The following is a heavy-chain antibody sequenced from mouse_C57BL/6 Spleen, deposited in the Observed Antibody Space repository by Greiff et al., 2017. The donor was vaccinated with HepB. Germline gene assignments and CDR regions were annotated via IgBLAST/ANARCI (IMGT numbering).Heavy chain of an antibody. CDR2: IDPSDSYT. J-gene: IGHJ4*01. CDR3: ARWDGNYDYAMDY. D-gene: IGHD2-1*01. Sequence: QVHVKQPGAELVRPGTSVKLSCKASGYTFTSYWMHWVKQRPGQGLEWIGVIDPSDSYTNYNQKFKGKATLTVDTSSSTAYMQLSSLTSEDSAVYYCARWDGNYDYAMDYWGQGTSVTVSS. CDR1: GYTFTSYW. V-gene: IGHV1-59*01.